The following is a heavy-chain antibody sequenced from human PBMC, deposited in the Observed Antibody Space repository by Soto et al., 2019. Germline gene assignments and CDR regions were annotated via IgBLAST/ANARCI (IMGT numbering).Heavy chain of an antibody. D-gene: IGHD6-13*01. CDR3: AREKEEQQPHYYYYYGMDV. V-gene: IGHV1-46*01. CDR1: GGTFSSYA. Sequence: ASVKVSCKASGGTFSSYAISWVRQAPGQGLEWMGVIIPSGGSTSYAQKFQGRVTMTRDTSTSTVYMELSSLRSEDTAVYYCAREKEEQQPHYYYYYGMDVWGQGTTVTVSS. CDR2: IIPSGGST. J-gene: IGHJ6*02.